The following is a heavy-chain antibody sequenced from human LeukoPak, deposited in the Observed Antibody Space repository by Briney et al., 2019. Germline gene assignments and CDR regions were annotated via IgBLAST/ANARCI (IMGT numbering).Heavy chain of an antibody. CDR3: ARQYCIAAAGNECVWYDR. V-gene: IGHV4-38-2*02. D-gene: IGHD6-13*01. CDR2: IYSSGCS. J-gene: IGHJ5*02. CDR1: GYSISRGYN. Sequence: SETLSLTCTVSGYSISRGYNWGWIRQPPGKGLEWIGSIYSSGCSYYHPSLKSRVSISVDTSKNQFSLKLSSVAAADTAVYCCARQYCIAAAGNECVWYDRWGQGTLVNVFS.